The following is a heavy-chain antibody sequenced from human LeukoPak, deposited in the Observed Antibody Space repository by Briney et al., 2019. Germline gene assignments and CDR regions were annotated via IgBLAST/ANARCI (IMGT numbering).Heavy chain of an antibody. Sequence: PGGSLRLSCAASGFTLSNYGMHWVRQAPGKGLEWVAVIWYDGSDEYYADSVKGRFTISRDNSKNTLHVQMNSLRVEDTAVYRCARSFGYSQEHDALDIWGQGTMVTVSS. V-gene: IGHV3-33*01. D-gene: IGHD2-15*01. CDR3: ARSFGYSQEHDALDI. CDR1: GFTLSNYG. J-gene: IGHJ3*02. CDR2: IWYDGSDE.